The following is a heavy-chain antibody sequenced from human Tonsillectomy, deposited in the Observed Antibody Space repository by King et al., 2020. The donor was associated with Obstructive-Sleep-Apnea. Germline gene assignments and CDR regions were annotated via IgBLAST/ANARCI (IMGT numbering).Heavy chain of an antibody. CDR2: ININRVGT. D-gene: IGHD6-19*01. CDR3: ARGGAVASTFWPNWFDP. J-gene: IGHJ5*02. Sequence: VQLVESGAEVKKPGASVKVSCKASGYTFTGYYMHWVRQAPGQGPEWMGWININRVGTNNAKKCQGRVTVTRDTSINTAYMERSVLRSDETAVYYCARGGAVASTFWPNWFDPWGQGTPVTVSS. V-gene: IGHV1-2*02. CDR1: GYTFTGYY.